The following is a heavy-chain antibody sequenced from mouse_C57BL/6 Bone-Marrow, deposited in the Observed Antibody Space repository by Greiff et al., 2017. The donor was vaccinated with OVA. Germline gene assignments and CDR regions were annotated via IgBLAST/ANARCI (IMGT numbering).Heavy chain of an antibody. V-gene: IGHV1-59*01. J-gene: IGHJ4*01. CDR3: ASGTVVAEGYAMDY. Sequence: QVQLQQPGAELVRPGTSVKVSCKASGYTFTSYWMHWVKQRPGQGLEWIGVIDPSDSYTNYNQKFKGKATLTVDTSSSTAYMQLSSLTSEDSAVYYCASGTVVAEGYAMDYWGQGTSVTVSS. D-gene: IGHD1-1*01. CDR1: GYTFTSYW. CDR2: IDPSDSYT.